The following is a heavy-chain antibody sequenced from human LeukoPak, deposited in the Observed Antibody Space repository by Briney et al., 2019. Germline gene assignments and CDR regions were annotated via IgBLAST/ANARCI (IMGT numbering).Heavy chain of an antibody. Sequence: TGGSLRLSCVASGFTFRRYDMNWLRLAPGKGLEWVSYIHSGGNTIYYADSVKGRSTISRDNAKNSLFLQMNSLRAEDTAVYYCARDIATAGHLAFDYWGQGTLVTVSS. CDR1: GFTFRRYD. D-gene: IGHD6-13*01. CDR2: IHSGGNTI. CDR3: ARDIATAGHLAFDY. J-gene: IGHJ4*02. V-gene: IGHV3-48*03.